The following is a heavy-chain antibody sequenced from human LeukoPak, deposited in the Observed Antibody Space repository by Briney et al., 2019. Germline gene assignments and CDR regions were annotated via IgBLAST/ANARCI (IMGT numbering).Heavy chain of an antibody. CDR3: AKDLGRYRNNYFDY. V-gene: IGHV3-23*01. D-gene: IGHD1-26*01. CDR1: GFTFNSYA. CDR2: IIASGVAT. Sequence: PGGSLRLSCAASGFTFNSYAMSGVRQAPEKGLEWVETIIASGVATYYAASVQGRFTISRYDSKNTLYLQMNSLRAEDTPVYYCAKDLGRYRNNYFDYWGQGTLVTVSS. J-gene: IGHJ4*02.